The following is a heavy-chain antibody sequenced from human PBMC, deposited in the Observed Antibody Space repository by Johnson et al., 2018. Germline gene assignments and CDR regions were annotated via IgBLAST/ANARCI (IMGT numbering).Heavy chain of an antibody. V-gene: IGHV3-21*01. CDR2: ISSSSSYI. CDR3: ASDYDSSGYFPYGMDV. D-gene: IGHD3-22*01. CDR1: GFTFSSYT. J-gene: IGHJ6*02. Sequence: VQLQESGGGLVKPGGSLRLSCAASGFTFSSYTMNWVRQAPGKGLEWVSSISSSSSYIFYADSVKGRFTISRDNAKNSLYLQMNSLRAEDTAVYYCASDYDSSGYFPYGMDVWGQGTTVTVSS.